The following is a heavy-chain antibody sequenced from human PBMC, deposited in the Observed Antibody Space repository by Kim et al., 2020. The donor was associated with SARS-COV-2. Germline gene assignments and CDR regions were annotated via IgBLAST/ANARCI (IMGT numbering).Heavy chain of an antibody. D-gene: IGHD3-22*01. CDR1: GFTFSSYA. CDR3: AKDVIGESPYADLEGDY. CDR2: ISGSGGST. J-gene: IGHJ4*02. V-gene: IGHV3-23*01. Sequence: GGSLRLSCAASGFTFSSYAMSWVRQAPGKGLEWVSAISGSGGSTYYADSVKGRFTISRDNSKNTLYLQMNSLRAEDTAVYYCAKDVIGESPYADLEGDYWGQGTLVTVSS.